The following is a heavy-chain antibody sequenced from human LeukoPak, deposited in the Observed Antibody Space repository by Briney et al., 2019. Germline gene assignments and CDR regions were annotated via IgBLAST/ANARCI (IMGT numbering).Heavy chain of an antibody. J-gene: IGHJ5*02. V-gene: IGHV3-21*01. Sequence: GGSLRLSCAASGFPFGDYSMNWVRQAPGKGPEWVSSISTSSVYIYYADSVKGRFTISRDNAKNSLYLQMNSLRAEDTAVYYCARDLRVVGAHNWFDPWGQGTLVTVSS. D-gene: IGHD1-26*01. CDR3: ARDLRVVGAHNWFDP. CDR2: ISTSSVYI. CDR1: GFPFGDYS.